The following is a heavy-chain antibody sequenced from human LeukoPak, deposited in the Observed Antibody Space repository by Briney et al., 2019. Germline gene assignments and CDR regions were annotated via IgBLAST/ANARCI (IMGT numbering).Heavy chain of an antibody. CDR1: GYTFTSYG. J-gene: IGHJ1*01. V-gene: IGHV1-18*01. D-gene: IGHD6-13*01. Sequence: ASVKVSCKASGYTFTSYGISWVRQAPGQGLEWMGGISAYNGNTNYAQKLQGRVTMTTDTSTSTAYMELRSLRSDDTAVYYCASTSGYSSSWSHFQHWGQGTLVTVSS. CDR2: ISAYNGNT. CDR3: ASTSGYSSSWSHFQH.